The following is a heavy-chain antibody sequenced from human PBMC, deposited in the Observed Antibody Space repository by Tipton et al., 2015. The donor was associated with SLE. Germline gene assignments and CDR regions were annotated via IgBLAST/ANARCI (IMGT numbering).Heavy chain of an antibody. D-gene: IGHD3-10*01. CDR3: ARHGSGRIGDFED. J-gene: IGHJ4*02. Sequence: TLSLTCIVSGGSISNYYWSWIRQPPGKRLEWIGDIYHSESSNYNPSLQSRVTLSVDTSKNQFSLKLNSVTAADTAMYYCARHGSGRIGDFEDWGQGTLVTVSS. CDR1: GGSISNYY. V-gene: IGHV4-59*01. CDR2: IYHSESS.